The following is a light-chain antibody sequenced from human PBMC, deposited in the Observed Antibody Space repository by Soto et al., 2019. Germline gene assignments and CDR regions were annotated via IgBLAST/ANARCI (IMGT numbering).Light chain of an antibody. Sequence: QSVLTQPPSASGTPGQRVTISCSGRSSNIGSNYVYWYQQLPGTAPKLLIYYNNQRPSGVPDRFSGSKSGTSASLAISGLQSEDEADYYCAAWDDSLNGQVFGTGTKVTVL. J-gene: IGLJ1*01. CDR3: AAWDDSLNGQV. CDR2: YNN. V-gene: IGLV1-44*01. CDR1: SSNIGSNY.